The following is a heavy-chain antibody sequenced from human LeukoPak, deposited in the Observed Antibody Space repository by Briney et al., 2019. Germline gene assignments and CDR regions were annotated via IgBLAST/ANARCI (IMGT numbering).Heavy chain of an antibody. V-gene: IGHV3-21*04. CDR3: AKSTAWGEGSGGSNY. CDR1: EFTFSTYT. CDR2: ISSNSRYI. D-gene: IGHD2-15*01. Sequence: GGSLRLSCAASEFTFSTYTMNWVRQAPGKGLEWVSSISSNSRYIFYADSVKGRFTISRDNSKNTLYLQMNSLRAEDTAVYYCAKSTAWGEGSGGSNYWGQGTLVTVSS. J-gene: IGHJ4*02.